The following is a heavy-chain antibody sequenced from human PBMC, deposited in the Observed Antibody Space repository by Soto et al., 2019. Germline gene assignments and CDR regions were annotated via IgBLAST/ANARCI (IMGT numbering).Heavy chain of an antibody. CDR1: GFTFSSYS. Sequence: GGSLRLSCAASGFTFSSYSMNWVRQAPGKGLEWVSSISSSSSYIYYADSVKGRFTISRDNAKNSLYLQMNSLRAEDTAVYYCARDTYYDFWSGYFPYYYYYMDVWGKGTTVTVSS. CDR2: ISSSSSYI. D-gene: IGHD3-3*01. V-gene: IGHV3-21*01. J-gene: IGHJ6*03. CDR3: ARDTYYDFWSGYFPYYYYYMDV.